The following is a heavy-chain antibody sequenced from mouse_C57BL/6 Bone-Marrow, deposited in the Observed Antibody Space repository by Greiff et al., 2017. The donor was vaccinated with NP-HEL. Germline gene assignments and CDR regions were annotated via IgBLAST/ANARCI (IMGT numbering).Heavy chain of an antibody. J-gene: IGHJ4*01. Sequence: EVKVEESGPSLVRPSQTLSLTCTVTGFSINSDCYWIWIRQFPGNKLEYIGYTFYSGITYYNPSLESRTYITRDTSKNQFSLKLSSVTTEDTATYYCARGYDYDGGPYYAMDYWGQGTSVTVSA. CDR3: ARGYDYDGGPYYAMDY. D-gene: IGHD2-4*01. CDR1: GFSINSDCY. CDR2: TFYSGIT. V-gene: IGHV3-3*01.